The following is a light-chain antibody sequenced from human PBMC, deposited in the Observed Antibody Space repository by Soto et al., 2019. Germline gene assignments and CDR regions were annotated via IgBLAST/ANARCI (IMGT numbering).Light chain of an antibody. CDR2: DAS. Sequence: EIVMTQSPATLSVSPGERATLSCRASQSVNSNLAWYRQKPGQAPRLLISDASSRATGVPARFSGSGSWTEFTLTISMPQSEDSRISCGKQYNFWAPLTVGGENKVEI. V-gene: IGKV3-15*01. CDR1: QSVNSN. J-gene: IGKJ4*01. CDR3: KQYNFWAPLT.